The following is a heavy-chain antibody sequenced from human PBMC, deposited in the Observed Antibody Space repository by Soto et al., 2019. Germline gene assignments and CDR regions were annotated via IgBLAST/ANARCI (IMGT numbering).Heavy chain of an antibody. CDR3: ASLGYSGSYNDY. CDR2: IIPIFGTA. D-gene: IGHD1-26*01. J-gene: IGHJ4*02. CDR1: GGTFSSYA. Sequence: SVKVSCKASGGTFSSYAISWVRQAPGQGLEWMGGIIPIFGTANYAQKFQGRVTITADKSTSTAYMELSSLRSEDTAVYYCASLGYSGSYNDYWGQGTLGTVS. V-gene: IGHV1-69*06.